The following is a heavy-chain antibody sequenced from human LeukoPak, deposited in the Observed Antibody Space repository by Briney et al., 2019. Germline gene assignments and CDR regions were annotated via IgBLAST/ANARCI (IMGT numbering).Heavy chain of an antibody. CDR2: IYYSGRT. CDR3: ASYGSGSYSFDY. D-gene: IGHD3-10*01. V-gene: IGHV4-61*01. CDR1: GGSISSGIYY. Sequence: SETLSLTCTVSGGSISSGIYYWNWIRQPPGKGLEWIGYIYYSGRTNYNPSLKSRVTISVDTSKNQFSLKLSSVTAADTAVYYCASYGSGSYSFDYWGQGTLVTVSS. J-gene: IGHJ4*02.